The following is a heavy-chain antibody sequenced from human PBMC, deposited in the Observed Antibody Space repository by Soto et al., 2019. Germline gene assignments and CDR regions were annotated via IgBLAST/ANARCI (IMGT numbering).Heavy chain of an antibody. Sequence: VQLMQSGAEVKQPGSSVKVSCKASGGTFSSHSINWVRQAPGQGLEWMGGIITLFGTANYAQNFQGRVKITAVQSTSTAYMELNSLRSDDTAVYYCAREVGYGDFSAALLDWGQGTLVTVSS. J-gene: IGHJ4*02. V-gene: IGHV1-69*01. CDR1: GGTFSSHS. D-gene: IGHD4-17*01. CDR2: IITLFGTA. CDR3: AREVGYGDFSAALLD.